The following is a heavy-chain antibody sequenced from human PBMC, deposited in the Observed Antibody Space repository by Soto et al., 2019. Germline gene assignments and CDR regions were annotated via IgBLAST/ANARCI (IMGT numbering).Heavy chain of an antibody. D-gene: IGHD2-15*01. Sequence: QVQLVQSGAEVKKPGSSVKVSCKASGGTFSSYAISWVRQAPGQGLEWMGGIIPIFGTANYAQKFQGRVTITADESTSTAYMELSSLRSEDTAVYYCARDRGDCSGGSCYSPYRFDYGGQGTLVTVSS. J-gene: IGHJ4*02. CDR2: IIPIFGTA. V-gene: IGHV1-69*01. CDR1: GGTFSSYA. CDR3: ARDRGDCSGGSCYSPYRFDY.